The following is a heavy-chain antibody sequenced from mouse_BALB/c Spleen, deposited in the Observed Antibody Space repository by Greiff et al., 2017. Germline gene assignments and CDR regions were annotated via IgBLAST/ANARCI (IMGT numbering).Heavy chain of an antibody. D-gene: IGHD2-2*01. CDR1: GYTFTSYW. CDR2: IYPGNSDT. V-gene: IGHV1-5*01. CDR3: TRSTMLTTCYFDV. J-gene: IGHJ1*01. Sequence: VQLQQSGTVLARPGASVTMSCKASGYTFTSYWMYWVKQRPGQGLEWIGAIYPGNSDTSYNQKFKGKAKLAAVTTTNTAYMELSSLTNEDSAVYSCTRSTMLTTCYFDVWGAGTTVTVSS.